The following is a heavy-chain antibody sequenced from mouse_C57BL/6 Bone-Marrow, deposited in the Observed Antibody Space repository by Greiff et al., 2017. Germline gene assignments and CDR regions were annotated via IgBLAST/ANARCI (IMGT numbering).Heavy chain of an antibody. CDR3: ARMRIYYDYDGFDY. V-gene: IGHV1-52*01. D-gene: IGHD2-4*01. J-gene: IGHJ2*01. CDR1: GYTFTSYW. Sequence: QVQLQQPGAELVRPGSSVKLSCKASGYTFTSYWMHWVKQRPIQGLEWIGNIDPSDSETPYNQKFKDKATLTLDKSSSPAYMQLRILTSGDSSVYSCARMRIYYDYDGFDYWGQGTTLTVSS. CDR2: IDPSDSET.